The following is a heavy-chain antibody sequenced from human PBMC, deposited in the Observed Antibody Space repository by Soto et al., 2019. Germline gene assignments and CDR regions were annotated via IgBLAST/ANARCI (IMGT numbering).Heavy chain of an antibody. CDR1: GYSFTSCG. D-gene: IGHD1-26*01. Sequence: QVQLVQSGAEVKKPGASVKVSCKTSGYSFTSCGISWVRQAPGQGLEWMGWISAYNGNTNYAQKLQGRVTMTTDTSTSTVYMELRSLRSDDTAVYYCARRKTLGANDYWGQGTLVTVSS. J-gene: IGHJ4*02. CDR3: ARRKTLGANDY. CDR2: ISAYNGNT. V-gene: IGHV1-18*01.